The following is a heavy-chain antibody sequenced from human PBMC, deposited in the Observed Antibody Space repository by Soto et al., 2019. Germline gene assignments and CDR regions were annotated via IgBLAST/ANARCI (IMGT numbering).Heavy chain of an antibody. CDR3: ARDDHIVVVPTSLGAIDV. V-gene: IGHV4-4*02. Sequence: SETLSRTCAVYGGSISSNKWWSWFRQPPGKGLEWIGEIYHSGSTNYNPSLKSRVTISLDKSKNQFSLKLTSVTAADSAVYYCARDDHIVVVPTSLGAIDVWGQGTTVTVSS. CDR1: GGSISSNKW. D-gene: IGHD2-2*01. CDR2: IYHSGST. J-gene: IGHJ6*02.